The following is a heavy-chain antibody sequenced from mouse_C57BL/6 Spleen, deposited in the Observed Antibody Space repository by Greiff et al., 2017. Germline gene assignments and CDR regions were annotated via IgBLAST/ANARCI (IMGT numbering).Heavy chain of an antibody. CDR1: GYTFTSYW. CDR2: IYPGSGST. D-gene: IGHD1-3*01. J-gene: IGHJ1*03. Sequence: QVQLQQPGAELVKPGASVKMSCKASGYTFTSYWITWVKQRPGQGLEWIGDIYPGSGSTNYNEKFKSKATLTVDTSSSTAYMQLSSLTAEDSAVYYGARGSGSLWYFDVWGTGTTVTVSS. CDR3: ARGSGSLWYFDV. V-gene: IGHV1-55*01.